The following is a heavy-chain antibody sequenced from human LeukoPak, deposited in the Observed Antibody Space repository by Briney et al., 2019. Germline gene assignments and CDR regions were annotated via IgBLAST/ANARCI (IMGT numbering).Heavy chain of an antibody. V-gene: IGHV3-23*01. D-gene: IGHD2-8*02. CDR1: GVTFSNCE. J-gene: IGHJ4*02. Sequence: PGGSLRLSCAASGVTFSNCEMSWVRQAPGKGLEWVSGIRGSGGSTYYADSVKGRFTISRDNSKNTLYLQMNSLRAEDTAVYYCAKEPWSFDYWGQGTLVTVSS. CDR2: IRGSGGST. CDR3: AKEPWSFDY.